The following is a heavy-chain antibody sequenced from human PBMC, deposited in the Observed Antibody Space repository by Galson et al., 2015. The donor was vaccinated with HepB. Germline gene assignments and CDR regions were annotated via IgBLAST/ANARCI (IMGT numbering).Heavy chain of an antibody. J-gene: IGHJ6*03. Sequence: SLRLSCAASGFTFSSYAMSWVRQAPGKGLEWVSAISGSGGSTYYADSVKGRSTISRDNSKNTLYLQMNSLRAEDTAVYYCAKRVVVVPAAMSSSYYYYMDVWGKGTTVTVSS. D-gene: IGHD2-2*01. CDR1: GFTFSSYA. CDR3: AKRVVVVPAAMSSSYYYYMDV. V-gene: IGHV3-23*01. CDR2: ISGSGGST.